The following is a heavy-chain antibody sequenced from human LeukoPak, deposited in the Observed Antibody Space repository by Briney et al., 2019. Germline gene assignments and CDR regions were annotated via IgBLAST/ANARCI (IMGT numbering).Heavy chain of an antibody. CDR2: IGYDGSDQ. CDR1: GFTFSSHG. CDR3: AKERGCGSGSYLEYFQH. D-gene: IGHD3-10*01. V-gene: IGHV3-30*18. J-gene: IGHJ1*01. Sequence: GGSLRLSCVASGFTFSSHGMHWVRQAPGKGLEWVSVIGYDGSDQDYADSVKGRFTISRDNSKNMVYLQMNSLRAEDTAVYYCAKERGCGSGSYLEYFQHWGQGTLVTVSS.